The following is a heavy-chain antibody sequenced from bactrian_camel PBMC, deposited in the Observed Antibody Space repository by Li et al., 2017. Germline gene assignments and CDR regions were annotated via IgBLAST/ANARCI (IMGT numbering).Heavy chain of an antibody. CDR2: ITSSGGTP. V-gene: IGHV3S31*01. D-gene: IGHD6*01. Sequence: DVQLVESGGGSVQAGGSLRLSCAASGFTFSTYAMSWVRQAPGKGLEWVSLITSSGGTPLYADSVKGRFTISRDNAKNTLYLQLNSLKTEDTAMYYRTKDRGRAVPAGSFDYWAQGTQVTVS. CDR1: GFTFSTYA. J-gene: IGHJ6*01. CDR3: TKDRGRAVPAGSFDY.